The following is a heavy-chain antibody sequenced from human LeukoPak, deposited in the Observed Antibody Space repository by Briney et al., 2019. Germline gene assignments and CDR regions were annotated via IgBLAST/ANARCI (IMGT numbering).Heavy chain of an antibody. CDR2: INHSGST. CDR3: ATHRPIAVAGTFDY. V-gene: IGHV4-34*01. D-gene: IGHD6-19*01. J-gene: IGHJ4*02. CDR1: GGSFSGYY. Sequence: SETLSLTCAVYGGSFSGYYWSWIRQPPGKGLEWIGEINHSGSTNYNPSLKSRVTISVDTSKNQFSLKLSSVTAADTAVYYCATHRPIAVAGTFDYWGQGTLVTVSS.